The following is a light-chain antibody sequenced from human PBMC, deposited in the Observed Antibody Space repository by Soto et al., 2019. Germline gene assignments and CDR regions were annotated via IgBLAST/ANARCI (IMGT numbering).Light chain of an antibody. CDR2: KAS. CDR3: QQYNSWWT. Sequence: DIQMTQSPSTLSASVGDRVTITCRASQSISSWLAWYQQKPGKAPTLLIYKASSLESGVPSRFSGSGSGTEFTLTISSLQPDDFATYYCQQYNSWWTFGQGTKLEIK. CDR1: QSISSW. J-gene: IGKJ2*02. V-gene: IGKV1-5*03.